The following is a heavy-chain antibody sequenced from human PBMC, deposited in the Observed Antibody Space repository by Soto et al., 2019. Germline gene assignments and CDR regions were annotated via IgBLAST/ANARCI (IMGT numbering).Heavy chain of an antibody. CDR3: ANSGGPHLGGYGMVV. V-gene: IGHV3-30*18. D-gene: IGHD6-19*01. CDR2: ISYDGSNK. J-gene: IGHJ6*02. Sequence: QVQLVESGGGVVQPGRSLRLSCAASGFTFSSYGMHWVRQAPGKRLEWVAVISYDGSNKYYADSVKGRFNISRDNSKHALYLQMNSLGAEDTAVYYCANSGGPHLGGYGMVVWGQGTTVTVSS. CDR1: GFTFSSYG.